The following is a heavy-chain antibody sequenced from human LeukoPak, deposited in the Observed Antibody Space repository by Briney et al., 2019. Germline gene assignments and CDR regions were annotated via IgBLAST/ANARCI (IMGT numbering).Heavy chain of an antibody. Sequence: SGGSLRLSCAASGFTFSRYRMNWVRQAPGKGLEWVSYIRGSGGTTYYANSVKGRFTISRDNAKNSLYLQLNSLRAEDTAPYYCVRDPVALDCRGHGTIVTV. CDR1: GFTFSRYR. J-gene: IGHJ5*01. V-gene: IGHV3-48*01. CDR3: VRDPVALDC. CDR2: IRGSGGTT.